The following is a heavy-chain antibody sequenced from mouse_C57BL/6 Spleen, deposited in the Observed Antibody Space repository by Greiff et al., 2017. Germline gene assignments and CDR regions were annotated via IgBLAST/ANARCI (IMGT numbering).Heavy chain of an antibody. D-gene: IGHD2-1*01. CDR2: IDPSDSET. Sequence: QVHVKQPGAELVRPGSSVKLSCKASGYTFTSYWMHWVKQRPIQGLEWIGNIDPSDSETHYNQKFKDKATLTVDKSSSTAYMQLSSLTSEDSAVYYCAREGGYGKTGDYWGQGTTLTVSS. CDR1: GYTFTSYW. CDR3: AREGGYGKTGDY. V-gene: IGHV1-52*01. J-gene: IGHJ2*01.